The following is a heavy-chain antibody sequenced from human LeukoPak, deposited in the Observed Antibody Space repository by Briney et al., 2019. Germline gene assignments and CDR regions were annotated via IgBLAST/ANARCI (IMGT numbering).Heavy chain of an antibody. CDR2: IYYSGST. D-gene: IGHD4-17*01. CDR1: GGSISSGGYS. CDR3: ARGGRYGDYTSDY. V-gene: IGHV4-30-4*07. J-gene: IGHJ4*02. Sequence: PSETLSLTCAVSGGSISSGGYSWSWIRQPPGKGLEWIGYIYYSGSTYYNPSLKSRVTISVDTSKNQFSLKLSSVTAADTAVYYCARGGRYGDYTSDYWGQGTLVTVSS.